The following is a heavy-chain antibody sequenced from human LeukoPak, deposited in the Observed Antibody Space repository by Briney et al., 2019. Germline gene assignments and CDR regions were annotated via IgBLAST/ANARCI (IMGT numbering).Heavy chain of an antibody. D-gene: IGHD4-23*01. CDR2: IIPIFGTA. CDR1: GGTFSSYA. J-gene: IGHJ3*02. CDR3: ARDPRTPGGWTRAEDAFDI. V-gene: IGHV1-69*13. Sequence: ASVKVSCKASGGTFSSYAISWVRQAPGQGLEWMGGIIPIFGTANYAQKFQGRVTITADESTSTAYMELSSLRSEDTAVYYCARDPRTPGGWTRAEDAFDIWGQGTMVTVSS.